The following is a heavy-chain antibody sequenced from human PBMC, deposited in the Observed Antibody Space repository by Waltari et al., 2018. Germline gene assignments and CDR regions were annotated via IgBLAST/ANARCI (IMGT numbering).Heavy chain of an antibody. CDR3: ARDEGVAAAGDYYYYGMDV. J-gene: IGHJ6*02. CDR1: GGSISSYY. V-gene: IGHV4-59*01. D-gene: IGHD6-13*01. Sequence: QVQLQESGPGLVKPSATLSLTCTVSGGSISSYYWRWIRQPPGKGLEWIGYIDYIGSTNYNPSLKSRVTISVDTSKNQFSLKLSSVTAADTAVYYCARDEGVAAAGDYYYYGMDVWGQGTTVTVSS. CDR2: IDYIGST.